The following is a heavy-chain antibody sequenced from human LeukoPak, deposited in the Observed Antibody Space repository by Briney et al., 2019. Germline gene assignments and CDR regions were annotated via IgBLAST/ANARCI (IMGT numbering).Heavy chain of an antibody. J-gene: IGHJ5*02. CDR2: IYHSGST. D-gene: IGHD6-13*01. Sequence: SETLSLTCAVSGGSISSSNWWSWVRQPPGEGLEWIGEIYHSGSTNYNPSLKSRVTISVDKSKNQFSLKLSSVTAADTAVYYCARAYSSSWRHYNWFDPWGQGTLVTVSS. CDR3: ARAYSSSWRHYNWFDP. CDR1: GGSISSSNW. V-gene: IGHV4-4*02.